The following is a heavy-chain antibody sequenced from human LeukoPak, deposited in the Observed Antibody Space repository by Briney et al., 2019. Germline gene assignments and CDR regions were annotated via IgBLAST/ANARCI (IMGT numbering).Heavy chain of an antibody. Sequence: ASETLSLTCAVYGGSFSGYYWSWIRQPPGKGLEWIGEINHSGSTNYNPSLKSRVTISVDTSKSQFSLKLSSVTAADTAVYYCARTKYPGYYGSGSSKTFDYWGQGTLVTVSS. D-gene: IGHD3-10*01. V-gene: IGHV4-34*01. CDR3: ARTKYPGYYGSGSSKTFDY. CDR2: INHSGST. J-gene: IGHJ4*02. CDR1: GGSFSGYY.